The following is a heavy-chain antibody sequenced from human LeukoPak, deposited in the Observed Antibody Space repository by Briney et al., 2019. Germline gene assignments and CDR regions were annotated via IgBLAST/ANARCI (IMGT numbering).Heavy chain of an antibody. D-gene: IGHD2-21*01. CDR3: ARDYDRDIVVVSEEYFQH. Sequence: GGSLRRSCAASGFTFNSYSMNWVPQAPGKGLEGVSSISSSSSYIYYADSVKGRFTISRDNDKNSLYLQMNSLGAEDTGVYYCARDYDRDIVVVSEEYFQHWRQGTLVTVSP. CDR2: ISSSSSYI. J-gene: IGHJ1*01. CDR1: GFTFNSYS. V-gene: IGHV3-21*01.